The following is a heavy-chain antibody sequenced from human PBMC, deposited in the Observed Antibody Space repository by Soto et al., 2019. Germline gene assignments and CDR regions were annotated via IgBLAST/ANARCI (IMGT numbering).Heavy chain of an antibody. Sequence: SVKVSCKASGGTFSSYAISWVRQAPGQGLEWMGGIIPIFGTANYAQKFQGRVTITADESTSTAYMELSSLRSEDTAVYYCAREMGATSNYYYYGMHVWGQGPTVTVAS. V-gene: IGHV1-69*13. CDR1: GGTFSSYA. CDR2: IIPIFGTA. J-gene: IGHJ6*02. CDR3: AREMGATSNYYYYGMHV. D-gene: IGHD1-26*01.